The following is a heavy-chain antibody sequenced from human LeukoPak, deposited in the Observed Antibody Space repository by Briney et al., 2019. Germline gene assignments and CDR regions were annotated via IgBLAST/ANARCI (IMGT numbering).Heavy chain of an antibody. V-gene: IGHV4-39*07. Sequence: LDTLSLTCTVSGYSISSSSYYWGWIRQPPGKGLEWIGSIYYSGSTYYNPSLKSRVTISVDTSKNQFSLKLSSVTAADTAVYYCACPNGSGTDAFDIWGQGTMVTVSS. CDR1: GYSISSSSYY. J-gene: IGHJ3*02. D-gene: IGHD3-10*01. CDR2: IYYSGST. CDR3: ACPNGSGTDAFDI.